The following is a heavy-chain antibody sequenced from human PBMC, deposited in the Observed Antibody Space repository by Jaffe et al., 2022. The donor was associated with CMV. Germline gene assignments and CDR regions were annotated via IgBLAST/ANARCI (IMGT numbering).Heavy chain of an antibody. CDR2: IYYSGGT. Sequence: QLQLQESGPGLVKPAETLSLTCTVSGDSISSSRYYWGWIRQPPGKGLEWIGIIYYSGGTYYTPSLESRVTMSVDTSKNQFSLKLSSVTAADTAVYYCARVTTGLYNWFDPWGQGTLVTVSS. D-gene: IGHD4-17*01. V-gene: IGHV4-39*01. CDR1: GDSISSSRYY. CDR3: ARVTTGLYNWFDP. J-gene: IGHJ5*02.